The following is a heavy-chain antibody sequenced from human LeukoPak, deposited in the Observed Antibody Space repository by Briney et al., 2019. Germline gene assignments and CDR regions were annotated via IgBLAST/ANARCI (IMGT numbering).Heavy chain of an antibody. Sequence: SETLSLTCAVYGGSFSGYYWSWIRQPPGKGLEWIGEINHSGSTNYNPSLKSRVTISVDTSKNQFSLKLSSVTAADTAVYYCARDRGGYYLLKRNFDYWGQGTLVIVSS. J-gene: IGHJ4*02. CDR3: ARDRGGYYLLKRNFDY. CDR1: GGSFSGYY. CDR2: INHSGST. V-gene: IGHV4-34*01. D-gene: IGHD3-3*01.